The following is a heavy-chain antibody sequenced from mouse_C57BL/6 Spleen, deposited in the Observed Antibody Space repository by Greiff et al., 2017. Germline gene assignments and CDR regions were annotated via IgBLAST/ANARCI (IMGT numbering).Heavy chain of an antibody. Sequence: EVKLVESGGGLVQSGRSLRLSCATSGFTFSDFYMEWVRQAPGKGLEWIAASRNKANDYTTEYSASVKGRFIVSRDTSQSILYLQMNALRAEYTAIYYCARDAGDQGRNAMDYWGQGTSVTVSS. V-gene: IGHV7-1*01. J-gene: IGHJ4*01. CDR1: GFTFSDFY. CDR3: ARDAGDQGRNAMDY. CDR2: SRNKANDYTT.